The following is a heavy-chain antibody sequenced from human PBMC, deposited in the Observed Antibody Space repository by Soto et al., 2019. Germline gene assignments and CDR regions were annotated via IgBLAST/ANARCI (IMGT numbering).Heavy chain of an antibody. J-gene: IGHJ5*02. CDR2: IYYSGST. CDR3: ARLGDYYQSLDP. V-gene: IGHV4-59*08. D-gene: IGHD3-22*01. Sequence: SETLSLTCTVSGGSISSYYWSWLRQPPGKGLEWIGYIYYSGSTTYNPSLKSRVTISVDASKNQFSLKLSSVIAADTAVYYCARLGDYYQSLDPWGQGTLVTSPQ. CDR1: GGSISSYY.